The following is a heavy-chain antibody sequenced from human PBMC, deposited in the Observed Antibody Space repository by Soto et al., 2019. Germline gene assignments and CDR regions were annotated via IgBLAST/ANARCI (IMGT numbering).Heavy chain of an antibody. J-gene: IGHJ5*02. D-gene: IGHD1-26*01. CDR1: GFTFSSYS. V-gene: IGHV3-48*02. CDR2: ISSSSSTI. CDR3: ASGGGSLHWFAP. Sequence: EVQLVESGGGLVQPGGSLRLSCAASGFTFSSYSMNWVRQAPGKGLEWVSYISSSSSTIYYADSVKGRFTISRDNPKNSLYPSMTRRRDAGPAGYSRASGGGSLHWFAPWGKGTLVSVSS.